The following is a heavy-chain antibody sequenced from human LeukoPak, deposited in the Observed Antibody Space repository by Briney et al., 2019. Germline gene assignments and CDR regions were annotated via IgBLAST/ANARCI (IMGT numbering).Heavy chain of an antibody. D-gene: IGHD6-13*01. J-gene: IGHJ5*02. CDR3: ARGVSYWFDP. CDR1: GYTFTGYY. Sequence: GASVKVSCKASGYTFTGYYMHWVRQAPGQGLEWMGRINPNSGGTNYAQKFQGRVTMTRDTSTSTVYMELSSLRSEDTAVYYCARGVSYWFDPWGQGTLVTVSS. CDR2: INPNSGGT. V-gene: IGHV1-2*06.